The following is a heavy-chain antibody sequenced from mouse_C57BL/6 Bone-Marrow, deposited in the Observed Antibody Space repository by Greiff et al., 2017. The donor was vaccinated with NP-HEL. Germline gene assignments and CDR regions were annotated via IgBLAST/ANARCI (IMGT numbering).Heavy chain of an antibody. CDR2: INPSNGGT. CDR3: ASVTTVVATGNYFDY. D-gene: IGHD1-1*01. V-gene: IGHV1-53*01. J-gene: IGHJ2*01. CDR1: GYTFTSYW. Sequence: QVQLQQPGTELVKPGASVKLSCKASGYTFTSYWMHWVKQRPGQGLEWIGNINPSNGGTNYNEKFKSKATLTVDKSSSTAYMQLSSLTSDDAAVNYCASVTTVVATGNYFDYWGQGTTLTVSS.